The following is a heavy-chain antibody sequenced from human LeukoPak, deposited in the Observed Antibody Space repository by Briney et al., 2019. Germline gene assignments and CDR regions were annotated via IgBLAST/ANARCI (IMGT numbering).Heavy chain of an antibody. CDR3: ARDKKDYFDY. CDR1: GGSISSYY. J-gene: IGHJ4*02. Sequence: SETLSLTCTVSGGSISSYYWSWIRQPPGKGLEWIGYIYYSGSTNYNPSLKSRVTISVDTSKNQFSLKLSSVTAADTAVYYCARDKKDYFDYWGQGTLVTVSS. CDR2: IYYSGST. V-gene: IGHV4-59*01.